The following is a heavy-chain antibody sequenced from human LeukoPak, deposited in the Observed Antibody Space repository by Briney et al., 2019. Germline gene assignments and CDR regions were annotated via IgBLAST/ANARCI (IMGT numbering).Heavy chain of an antibody. D-gene: IGHD2-8*01. Sequence: SQTLSLTCAISGDSVSSDSDAWNWIRQSPSRGLEWLGRTYYRSKWYNDYAVSVKSRITINPDTSKNQFSLQLNSVTPEDTAVYYCAREPYCTNGVCYTPIDYWGQGTLVTVSS. CDR3: AREPYCTNGVCYTPIDY. V-gene: IGHV6-1*01. CDR1: GDSVSSDSDA. CDR2: TYYRSKWYN. J-gene: IGHJ4*02.